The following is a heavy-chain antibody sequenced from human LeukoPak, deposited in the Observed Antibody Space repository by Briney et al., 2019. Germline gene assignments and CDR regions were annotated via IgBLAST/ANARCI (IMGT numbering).Heavy chain of an antibody. CDR1: GFTFSSYW. CDR3: ARDMTMVRGVIDY. Sequence: GGSLRLSCAASGFTFSSYWMHWVRQAPGKGLVWVSRIKTDGSRTNYADSVKGRFTISRDNAKNTLYLQMNSLRAEDTAVYYCARDMTMVRGVIDYWGQGTLVTVSS. CDR2: IKTDGSRT. V-gene: IGHV3-74*01. J-gene: IGHJ4*02. D-gene: IGHD3-10*01.